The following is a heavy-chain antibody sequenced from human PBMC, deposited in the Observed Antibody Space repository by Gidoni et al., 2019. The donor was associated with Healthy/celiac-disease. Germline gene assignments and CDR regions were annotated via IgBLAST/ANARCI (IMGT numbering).Heavy chain of an antibody. CDR1: GFTFGDYA. J-gene: IGHJ3*02. Sequence: EVQLVESGGGLVKPGRSLRLSCTASGFTFGDYAMSWFRQAPGKGLEWVGFIRSKAYGGTTEYAASVKGRFTISRDDSKSIAYLQMNSLKTEDTAVYYCTRDKDFIVVVPAGHDAFDIWGQGTMVTVSS. CDR3: TRDKDFIVVVPAGHDAFDI. V-gene: IGHV3-49*05. CDR2: IRSKAYGGTT. D-gene: IGHD2-2*01.